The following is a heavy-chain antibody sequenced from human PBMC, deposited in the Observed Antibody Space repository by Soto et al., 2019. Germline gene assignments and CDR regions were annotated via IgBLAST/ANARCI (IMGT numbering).Heavy chain of an antibody. CDR2: ISWNSGSI. D-gene: IGHD6-19*01. CDR3: AKGGPYSSGWYAHFDY. J-gene: IGHJ4*02. Sequence: SLILSCAASRFTFDDSALHCLRQAPGKGLEWVSGISWNSGSIGYADSVKGRFTISRDNAKNSLYLQMNSLRAEDTALYYCAKGGPYSSGWYAHFDYWGQRTLVTVYS. CDR1: RFTFDDSA. V-gene: IGHV3-9*01.